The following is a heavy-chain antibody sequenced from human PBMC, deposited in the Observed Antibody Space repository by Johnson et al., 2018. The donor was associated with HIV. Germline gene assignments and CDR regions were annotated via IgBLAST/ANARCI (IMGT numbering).Heavy chain of an antibody. CDR1: GFTFSNAW. Sequence: QVQLVESGGGLVKPGGSLRLSCAASGFTFSNAWMSWVRQAPGKGLEWVAVISDDGSNKYYADSMKGRFTISRDNSKNTLYLQMNSLIPEDTAVYYCCYGSGTYDGPAFDIWGQGTVVIVSS. V-gene: IGHV3-30*03. CDR2: ISDDGSNK. CDR3: CYGSGTYDGPAFDI. D-gene: IGHD3-10*01. J-gene: IGHJ3*02.